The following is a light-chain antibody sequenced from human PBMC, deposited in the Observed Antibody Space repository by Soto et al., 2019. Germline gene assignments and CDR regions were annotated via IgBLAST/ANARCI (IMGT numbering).Light chain of an antibody. CDR2: SNN. V-gene: IGLV1-44*01. CDR1: RSSVGSNT. J-gene: IGLJ1*01. Sequence: QSVLTQPPSASGTPGQRVTISCSGSRSSVGSNTVNWYQHLPGTAPKLLIYSNNHRPSGVPDRFSASKAGASASLAISGLQSEDEGDYYRAAWDASLGGFYVFGSGTKVTV. CDR3: AAWDASLGGFYV.